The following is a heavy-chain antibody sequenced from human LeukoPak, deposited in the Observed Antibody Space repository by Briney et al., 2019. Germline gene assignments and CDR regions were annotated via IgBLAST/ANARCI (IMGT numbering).Heavy chain of an antibody. V-gene: IGHV3-21*01. CDR3: AAPGYSSSWSRRGFDP. J-gene: IGHJ5*02. D-gene: IGHD6-13*01. CDR2: ISSSSSYI. Sequence: PGGSLRLSCAASGFTFSNAWMSWVRQAPGKGLEWVSSISSSSSYIYYADSVKGRFTISRDNAKNSLYLQMNSLRAEDTAVYYCAAPGYSSSWSRRGFDPWGQGTLVTVSS. CDR1: GFTFSNAW.